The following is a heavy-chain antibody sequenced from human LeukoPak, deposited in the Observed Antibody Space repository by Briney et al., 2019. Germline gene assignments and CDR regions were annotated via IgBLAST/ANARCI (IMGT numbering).Heavy chain of an antibody. CDR2: IYHSGST. CDR3: ARASSPRAARRNFDY. V-gene: IGHV4-30-2*01. D-gene: IGHD6-6*01. CDR1: GGSISSGDYY. Sequence: SETLSLTCTVSGGSISSGDYYWSWIRQPPGKGLEWIGYIYHSGSTYYNPSLKSRVTISVDRSKNQFSLKLSSVTAADTAVYYCARASSPRAARRNFDYWGQGTLVTVSS. J-gene: IGHJ4*02.